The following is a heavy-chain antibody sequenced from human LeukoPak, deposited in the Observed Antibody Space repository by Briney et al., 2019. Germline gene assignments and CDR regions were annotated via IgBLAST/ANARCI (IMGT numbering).Heavy chain of an antibody. CDR1: GFTFSTFG. CDR3: ARNGGPIRFFDWSFDY. Sequence: GGTLRLSCAASGFTFSTFGVHWVLQAPGKGLEWVALISYDGSNKYYADSVKGRFSISRDNSKNTLYLQMNSLRPEDTAVYYCARNGGPIRFFDWSFDYWGQGSLVTVSS. J-gene: IGHJ4*02. CDR2: ISYDGSNK. D-gene: IGHD3-9*01. V-gene: IGHV3-30*03.